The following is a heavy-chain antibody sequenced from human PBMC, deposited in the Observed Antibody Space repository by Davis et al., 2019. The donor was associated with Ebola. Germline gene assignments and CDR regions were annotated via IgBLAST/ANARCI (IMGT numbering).Heavy chain of an antibody. CDR3: ARSRITIAPHNWFDP. CDR2: ISAYNGNT. J-gene: IGHJ5*02. Sequence: SVPVSCKASGYTFTSYGISWVRQAPGQGLEWMGWISAYNGNTNYAQKLQGRVTMTTDTSTSTAYMELRSLRSDDTAVYYCARSRITIAPHNWFDPWGQGTLVTVSS. D-gene: IGHD3-9*01. CDR1: GYTFTSYG. V-gene: IGHV1-18*01.